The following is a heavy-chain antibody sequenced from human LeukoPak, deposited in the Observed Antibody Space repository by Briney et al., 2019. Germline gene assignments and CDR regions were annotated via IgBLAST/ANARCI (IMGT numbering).Heavy chain of an antibody. Sequence: GGSRRLSCAASGFSVSSSYMSWVRQAPGKGLEWVSVIYSGVNTYYADSVKGRFTISRDYSKNTLYLQVNSLRAEDTAVYYCARDRGSGWYGGYAFDIWGQGTMVTVSS. CDR2: IYSGVNT. CDR1: GFSVSSSY. CDR3: ARDRGSGWYGGYAFDI. J-gene: IGHJ3*02. D-gene: IGHD6-19*01. V-gene: IGHV3-53*01.